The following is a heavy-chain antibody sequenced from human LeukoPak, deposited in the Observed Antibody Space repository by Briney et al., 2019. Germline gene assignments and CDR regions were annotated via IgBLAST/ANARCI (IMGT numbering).Heavy chain of an antibody. CDR1: GYTFTGHY. CDR3: ARIQQLVDDF. CDR2: IDPNSGGT. Sequence: ASVKVSCKASGYTFTGHYIHWLRQAPRQRLEWMGWIDPNSGGTKFEPKFQGRVIMTRDTSISTAYLELSRLTSDDTAVYYCARIQQLVDDFWGQGTLVTVSS. J-gene: IGHJ4*02. D-gene: IGHD6-6*01. V-gene: IGHV1-2*02.